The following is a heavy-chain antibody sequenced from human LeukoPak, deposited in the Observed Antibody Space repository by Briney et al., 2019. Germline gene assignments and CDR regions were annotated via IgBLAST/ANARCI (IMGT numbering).Heavy chain of an antibody. CDR2: ISAYNGNT. J-gene: IGHJ4*02. CDR3: AKMTIHGDSVL. CDR1: GYTFTSYG. Sequence: ASVKVSCKASGYTFTSYGISWVRQAPGQGLEGMGWISAYNGNTNYAQKLQGRVTMTTDTSTSTAYMELRSLRSDDTAVYYCAKMTIHGDSVLWGQGSLVTVSS. V-gene: IGHV1-18*01. D-gene: IGHD2-21*02.